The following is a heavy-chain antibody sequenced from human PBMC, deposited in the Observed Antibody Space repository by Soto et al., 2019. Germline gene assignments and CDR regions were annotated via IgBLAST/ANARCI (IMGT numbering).Heavy chain of an antibody. CDR3: ARVKGGTIAAPSGMDV. CDR2: ISYDGSNK. CDR1: GFTFSSYA. J-gene: IGHJ6*02. Sequence: GGSLRLSCAASGFTFSSYAMHWVRQAPGKGLEWVAFISYDGSNKYYADSVKGRFTISRDNSKNTLYLQMNSLRAEDTAVYYCARVKGGTIAAPSGMDVWGQGTTVTVSS. V-gene: IGHV3-30-3*01. D-gene: IGHD6-6*01.